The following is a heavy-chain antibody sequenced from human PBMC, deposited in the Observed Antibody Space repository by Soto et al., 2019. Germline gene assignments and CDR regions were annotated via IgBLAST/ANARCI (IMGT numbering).Heavy chain of an antibody. CDR1: GFTFSSYG. J-gene: IGHJ3*02. CDR2: ISYDGSNK. V-gene: IGHV3-30*18. CDR3: AKDLGASTVTTPLDAFDI. Sequence: GGSLRLSCAASGFTFSSYGMHWVRQAPGKGLEWVAVISYDGSNKYYADSVKGRFTISRDNSKNTLYLQMNSLRAEDTAVYYCAKDLGASTVTTPLDAFDIWGQGTMVTVSS. D-gene: IGHD4-17*01.